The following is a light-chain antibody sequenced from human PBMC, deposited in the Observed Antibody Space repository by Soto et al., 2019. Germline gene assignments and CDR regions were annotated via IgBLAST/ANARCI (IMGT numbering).Light chain of an antibody. J-gene: IGKJ1*01. Sequence: DIQMTQSPSTLSASVGDRVTITCRASQSISSWLTWYQQKPGKAPKLLIYKAYSLESGVPSRFKDSGSGTEFTLTISSMQHDYIATYYCKQYNNYRTCGLRTKDEI. CDR1: QSISSW. V-gene: IGKV1-5*03. CDR3: KQYNNYRT. CDR2: KAY.